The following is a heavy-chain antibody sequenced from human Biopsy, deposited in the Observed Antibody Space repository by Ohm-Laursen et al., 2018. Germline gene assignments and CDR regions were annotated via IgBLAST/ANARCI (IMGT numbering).Heavy chain of an antibody. J-gene: IGHJ4*02. CDR2: FAPENGKT. Sequence: SAKVSCKVSGYTLTDLSMHWVRQAPGKGLEWMGGFAPENGKTIYAQKFQGRVTMTEDTSTDTAYMELSNLRSEDTAVYYCAGDINNWNVNYWGQGTLVIVSS. V-gene: IGHV1-24*01. CDR1: GYTLTDLS. D-gene: IGHD1-20*01. CDR3: AGDINNWNVNY.